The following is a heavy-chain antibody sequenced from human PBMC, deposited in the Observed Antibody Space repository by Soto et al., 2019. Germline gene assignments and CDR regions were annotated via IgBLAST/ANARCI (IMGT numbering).Heavy chain of an antibody. V-gene: IGHV1-46*01. D-gene: IGHD5-12*01. J-gene: IGHJ4*02. CDR2: INPSGGST. Sequence: ASVKVSCKASGYTFTSYYMHWVRQAPGQGLEWMGIINPSGGSTSYAQKFQGRVTMTRDTSTSTVYMELSSLRSEDTAVYYCARVVGNSGYGGRPGLFDYWGQGTLVTVSS. CDR3: ARVVGNSGYGGRPGLFDY. CDR1: GYTFTSYY.